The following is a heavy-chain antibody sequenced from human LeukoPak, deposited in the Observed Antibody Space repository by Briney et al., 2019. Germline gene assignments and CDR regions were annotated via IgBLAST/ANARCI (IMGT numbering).Heavy chain of an antibody. Sequence: ASVKVSCXASGYTFTGYYMHWVRQAPGQGLAWMGWINPNSGGTNYAQKFQGRVTMTRDTSISTAYMELSRLRSDDTAVYYCARSRVVPAAPPDYWGQGTLVTVSP. CDR1: GYTFTGYY. V-gene: IGHV1-2*02. D-gene: IGHD2-2*01. J-gene: IGHJ4*02. CDR3: ARSRVVPAAPPDY. CDR2: INPNSGGT.